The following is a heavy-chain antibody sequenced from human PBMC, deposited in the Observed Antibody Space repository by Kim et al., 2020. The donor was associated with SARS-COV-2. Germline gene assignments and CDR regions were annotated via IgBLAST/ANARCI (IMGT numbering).Heavy chain of an antibody. CDR2: ISSDGNTK. CDR3: VREHNAFDV. CDR1: GFSFSIFA. J-gene: IGHJ3*01. Sequence: GGSLRLSCTASGFSFSIFAMHWVRRAPGKGLEWVSFISSDGNTKFYADSVKGRVTVSRDSSMNTMSLQLSNLRVEDTAVYYCVREHNAFDVWGQGTMVTVSS. V-gene: IGHV3-30*04.